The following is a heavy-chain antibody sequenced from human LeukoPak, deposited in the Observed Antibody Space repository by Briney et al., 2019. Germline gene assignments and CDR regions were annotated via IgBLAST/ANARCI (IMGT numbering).Heavy chain of an antibody. CDR1: GYTFTSYD. CDR2: MNPNSGNT. J-gene: IGHJ5*02. V-gene: IGHV1-8*03. CDR3: ARRRPLNWFDP. Sequence: AASVKVSCKASGYTFTSYDINWVRQATGQGLEWMGWMNPNSGNTGYAQKFQGRVTITRNTSITTAYMELSSLRSEDTAVYYCARRRPLNWFDPWGQGTLVTVSS.